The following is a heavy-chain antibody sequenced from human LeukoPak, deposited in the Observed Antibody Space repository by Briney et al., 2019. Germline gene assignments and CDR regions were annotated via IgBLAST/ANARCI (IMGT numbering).Heavy chain of an antibody. CDR2: ISGSGTKT. V-gene: IGHV3-23*01. CDR3: AKDHDYYASGPI. J-gene: IGHJ3*02. CDR1: GFTFSSYA. Sequence: TGGSLRLSCAASGFTFSSYAMSWVRQAPGKGLEWVSVISGSGTKTYYADSVRGRFTISRDNSKNTLYLQMNSLRAEDTAVYYCAKDHDYYASGPIWGQGTMVTVSS. D-gene: IGHD3-10*01.